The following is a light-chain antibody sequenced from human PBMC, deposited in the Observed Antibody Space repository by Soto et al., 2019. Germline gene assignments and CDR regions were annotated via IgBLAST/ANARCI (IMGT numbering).Light chain of an antibody. J-gene: IGLJ1*01. CDR2: EVT. V-gene: IGLV2-14*01. Sequence: QPVLTQPASVSGSPGQSITISCTGTSSDVGGYNYVSWYQQHPGKAPKLIIYEVTHRPSGVSNRFSGSKSGNTASLTISGLQAEDEADYYCSSYTSSSTPVFGTGTKLTVL. CDR1: SSDVGGYNY. CDR3: SSYTSSSTPV.